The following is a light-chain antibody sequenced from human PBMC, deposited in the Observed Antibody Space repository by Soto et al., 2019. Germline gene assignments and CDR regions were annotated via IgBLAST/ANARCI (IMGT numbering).Light chain of an antibody. CDR3: QQYGNSPPWT. Sequence: EIVLTQSPGTLSLSPGERATLSCRASHSVSSSYLAWYQQKPGQAPRLLIYGASTRATGIPDRFSGSGSGTDFTLTISRLEPEDFAVYYCQQYGNSPPWTFDQGTKVEIK. CDR1: HSVSSSY. CDR2: GAS. J-gene: IGKJ1*01. V-gene: IGKV3-20*01.